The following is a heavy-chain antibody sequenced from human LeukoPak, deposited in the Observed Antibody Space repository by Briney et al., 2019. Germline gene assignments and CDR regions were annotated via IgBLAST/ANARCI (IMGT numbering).Heavy chain of an antibody. CDR1: GFTFSSYA. J-gene: IGHJ4*02. CDR2: IFYDGSNK. CDR3: ARDRSGHYTWDY. V-gene: IGHV3-30-3*01. Sequence: GRSLRLSCAASGFTFSSYAMHWVRQAPGKGLEWVTFIFYDGSNKNYADSVKGRFSISRDNSKNTLYLQMSSLRVEDTAVYYCARDRSGHYTWDYWGQGTLVTVSS. D-gene: IGHD3-3*01.